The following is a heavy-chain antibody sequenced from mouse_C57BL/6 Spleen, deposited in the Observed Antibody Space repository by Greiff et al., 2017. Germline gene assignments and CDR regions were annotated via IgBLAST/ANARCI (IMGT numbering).Heavy chain of an antibody. D-gene: IGHD2-5*01. CDR1: GYSFTGYY. CDR2: INPSTGGT. V-gene: IGHV1-42*01. J-gene: IGHJ4*01. Sequence: VQLQQSGPELVKPGASVKISCKASGYSFTGYYMNWVKQSPEKSLEWIGEINPSTGGTTYNQKFKAKATLTVDKSSSTAYMQLKSLTSEDSAVYYCARGGNYSNYDYAMDYWGQGTSVTVSS. CDR3: ARGGNYSNYDYAMDY.